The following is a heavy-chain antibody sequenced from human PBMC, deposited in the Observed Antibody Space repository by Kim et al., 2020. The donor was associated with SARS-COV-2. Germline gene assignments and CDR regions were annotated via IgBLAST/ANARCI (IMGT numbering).Heavy chain of an antibody. CDR3: AHVGSSGYYATLDAFDI. Sequence: GGSLRLSCAASGFTVSSNYMSWVRQAPGKGLEWVSVIYSGGSTYYADSVKGRFTISRDNSKNTLYLQMNSLRAEDTAVYYCAHVGSSGYYATLDAFDIWGQGTMATVCS. CDR1: GFTVSSNY. J-gene: IGHJ3*02. D-gene: IGHD3-22*01. CDR2: IYSGGST. V-gene: IGHV3-53*01.